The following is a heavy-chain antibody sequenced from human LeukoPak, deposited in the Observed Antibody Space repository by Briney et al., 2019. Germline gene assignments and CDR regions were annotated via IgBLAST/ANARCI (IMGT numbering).Heavy chain of an antibody. D-gene: IGHD3-22*01. V-gene: IGHV1-8*02. Sequence: ASVKVSCKASGGTFSSYAISWVRQAPGQGLEWMGWMNPNSGNTGYAQKFQGRVTMTRNTSISTAYMELSSLRSEDTAVYYCARAKGYYDSSGYYYYHWGQGTLVTVSS. CDR1: GGTFSSYA. J-gene: IGHJ4*02. CDR2: MNPNSGNT. CDR3: ARAKGYYDSSGYYYYH.